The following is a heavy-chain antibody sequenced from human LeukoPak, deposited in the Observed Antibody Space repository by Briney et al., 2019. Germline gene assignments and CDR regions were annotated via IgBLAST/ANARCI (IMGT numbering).Heavy chain of an antibody. V-gene: IGHV3-53*01. J-gene: IGHJ4*02. CDR1: GFSVSSNY. CDR2: LYSGGST. Sequence: HPGGSLRLSCAASGFSVSSNYMSWVRQAPGKGLEWISVLYSGGSTNYADSAKGRFTTSRDDSKNTLFLQMNNLRAEDTAVYFCARETSAFWGQGTLVTVSS. CDR3: ARETSAF.